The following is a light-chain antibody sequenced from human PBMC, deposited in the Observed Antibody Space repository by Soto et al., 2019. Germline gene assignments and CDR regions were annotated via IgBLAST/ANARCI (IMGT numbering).Light chain of an antibody. Sequence: DIQMTQSPSTLSASVGDRVTITCRASQSIGSWLAWYQQKPGKAPKLLIYKASSLESGVPSRFSGSGSGTEFTLTISSLQPDDFAPDYCQQYNSMWTFGQGAKVDIK. J-gene: IGKJ1*01. CDR3: QQYNSMWT. V-gene: IGKV1-5*03. CDR2: KAS. CDR1: QSIGSW.